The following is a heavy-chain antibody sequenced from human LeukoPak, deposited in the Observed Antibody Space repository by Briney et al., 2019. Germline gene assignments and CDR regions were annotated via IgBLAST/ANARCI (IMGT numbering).Heavy chain of an antibody. D-gene: IGHD3-3*01. CDR2: IIPIFGTA. J-gene: IGHJ6*02. CDR3: AGGYDFWSGYYNGNYYYGMDV. Sequence: ASVKVSCKASGGTFISYAISWVRQAPGQGLEWMGGIIPIFGTANYAQKFQGRVTITADESTSTAYMELSSLRSEDTAVYYCAGGYDFWSGYYNGNYYYGMDVLGQGTTVTVSS. CDR1: GGTFISYA. V-gene: IGHV1-69*13.